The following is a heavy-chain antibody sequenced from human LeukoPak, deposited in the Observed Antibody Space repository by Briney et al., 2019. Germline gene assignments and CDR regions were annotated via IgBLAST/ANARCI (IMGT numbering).Heavy chain of an antibody. D-gene: IGHD5-18*01. Sequence: ASVKVSCKASGYTFTGYYMHWVRRAPGQGLEWMGWINPNSGGTNYAQKFQGRVTMTRDTSISTAYMELSRLRSDDTAVYYCARAEKRGYSYSPSYWGQGTLVIVSS. J-gene: IGHJ4*02. CDR2: INPNSGGT. CDR1: GYTFTGYY. V-gene: IGHV1-2*02. CDR3: ARAEKRGYSYSPSY.